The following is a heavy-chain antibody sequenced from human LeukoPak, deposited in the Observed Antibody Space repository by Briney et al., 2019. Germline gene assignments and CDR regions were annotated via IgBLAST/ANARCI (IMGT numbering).Heavy chain of an antibody. D-gene: IGHD3-22*01. J-gene: IGHJ4*02. CDR3: TTDWDSSGYWMLPLIDY. CDR1: GFTFSNAW. CDR2: IKSKTDGGTT. V-gene: IGHV3-15*01. Sequence: GGSLRLSCAASGFTFSNAWMSWVRQAPGKGLEWVGRIKSKTDGGTTDYAAPVKGRFTISRDDSKNTLYLQMNSLKTEDTAVYYCTTDWDSSGYWMLPLIDYWGQGTLVTVSS.